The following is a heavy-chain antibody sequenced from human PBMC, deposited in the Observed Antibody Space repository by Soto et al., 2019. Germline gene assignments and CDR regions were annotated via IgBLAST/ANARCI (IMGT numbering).Heavy chain of an antibody. CDR1: GGSISSGGYY. CDR3: ARETRGTRAIHY. D-gene: IGHD1-1*01. Sequence: QVQLQESGPGLVKPSQTLSLTCTVSGGSISSGGYYWSWIRQHPGKGLEWIGYIYYSGSTYYNPSLSSRGTISVDTSKNQFSLKLSSVTAADTAVYYCARETRGTRAIHYWGQGTLVTVSS. J-gene: IGHJ4*02. V-gene: IGHV4-31*03. CDR2: IYYSGST.